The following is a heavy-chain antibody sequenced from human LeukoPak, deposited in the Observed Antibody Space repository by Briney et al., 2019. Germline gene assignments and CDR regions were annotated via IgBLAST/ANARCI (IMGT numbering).Heavy chain of an antibody. J-gene: IGHJ5*02. Sequence: SETLSLTCTVYGGSISSSSYYWGWIRQPPGKGLGWIGSIYYSGSTYYNPSLKSRVTISVDTSKNQFSLKLSSVTAADTAVYYCARGGGGYWSNWFDPWGQGTLVTVSS. CDR1: GGSISSSSYY. D-gene: IGHD3-22*01. CDR3: ARGGGGYWSNWFDP. CDR2: IYYSGST. V-gene: IGHV4-39*07.